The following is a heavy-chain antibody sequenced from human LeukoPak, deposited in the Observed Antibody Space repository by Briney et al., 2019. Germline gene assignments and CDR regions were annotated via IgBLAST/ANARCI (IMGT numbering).Heavy chain of an antibody. CDR3: ARALLRSPFGY. Sequence: GGSLRLSCAASGFTFSSYSMNWVRQAPGKGLDWVSSISSSSSYIYYADSVKGRFTISRDNSKNSLYLQMNSLRAEDTALYYCARALLRSPFGYWGQGTLVTVSS. V-gene: IGHV3-21*01. D-gene: IGHD2-15*01. CDR2: ISSSSSYI. J-gene: IGHJ4*02. CDR1: GFTFSSYS.